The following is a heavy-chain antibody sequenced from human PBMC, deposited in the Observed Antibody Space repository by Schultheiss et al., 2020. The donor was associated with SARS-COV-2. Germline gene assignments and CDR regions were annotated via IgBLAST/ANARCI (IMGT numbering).Heavy chain of an antibody. CDR2: INNSGAST. CDR3: AKEVNHYYYFAMDV. V-gene: IGHV3-23*01. CDR1: GFTFSSYS. J-gene: IGHJ6*02. Sequence: GGSLRLSCAASGFTFSSYSMNWVRQAPGKGLEWVSGINNSGASTYYADSVKGRFTISRDNSKNTLYLQMNSLRVEDTAIYYCAKEVNHYYYFAMDVWGQGTTVTVSS.